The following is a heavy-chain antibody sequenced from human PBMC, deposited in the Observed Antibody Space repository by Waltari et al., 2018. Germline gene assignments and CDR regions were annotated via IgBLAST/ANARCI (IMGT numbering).Heavy chain of an antibody. Sequence: QVQLQASGPGLVKPAQTLSLTCTVSVAAISRGDYDCSWIRLPPGNGLELIGYIYYRGSTHYHPSLKSRVNISVDTSKNQFSLKRSSVTAADTAVYYCASDHRGDSYYYYGMDVWGQGTTVIVSS. D-gene: IGHD3-10*01. CDR1: VAAISRGDYD. V-gene: IGHV4-30-4*08. CDR2: IYYRGST. J-gene: IGHJ6*02. CDR3: ASDHRGDSYYYYGMDV.